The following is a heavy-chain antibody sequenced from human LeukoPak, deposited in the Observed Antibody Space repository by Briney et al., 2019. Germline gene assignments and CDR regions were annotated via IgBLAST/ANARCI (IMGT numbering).Heavy chain of an antibody. CDR2: IYSGGST. V-gene: IGHV3-53*01. D-gene: IGHD6-19*01. CDR1: GFTVSSNY. CDR3: AKDLTDSVAVWTH. Sequence: GGSLRLSCAASGFTVSSNYMSWVRQAPGKGLEWVSVIYSGGSTYYADSVKGRFTISRDNSKNTLYLQMNSLRAEDTAVYYCAKDLTDSVAVWTHWGQGTMVTVSS. J-gene: IGHJ3*01.